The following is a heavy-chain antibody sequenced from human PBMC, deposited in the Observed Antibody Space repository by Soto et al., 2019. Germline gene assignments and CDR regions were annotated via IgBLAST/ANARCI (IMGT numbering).Heavy chain of an antibody. CDR2: IYYGGNT. V-gene: IGHV4-39*01. J-gene: IGHJ4*02. CDR1: GGSINSNYF. D-gene: IGHD6-19*01. Sequence: SETLSLTCAVSGGSINSNYFWGWIRQPPGRGLEWIGSIYYGGNTYYNPSLKSRVTISADLSKNQFSLNLNSVTAADTAAYYCATTIYSSARSRDFWGQGTLVTVSS. CDR3: ATTIYSSARSRDF.